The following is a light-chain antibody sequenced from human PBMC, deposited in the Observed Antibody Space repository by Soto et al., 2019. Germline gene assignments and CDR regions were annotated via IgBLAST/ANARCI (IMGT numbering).Light chain of an antibody. J-gene: IGKJ1*01. CDR3: QQYNSYSGT. V-gene: IGKV1-5*01. CDR2: DAS. CDR1: QSISSW. Sequence: DIQMTQSPSTLSASVGDRVTITCRASQSISSWLAWYQQKPGKAPKLLIYDASSLESGVPSGFSGSGSGTEFTLTISSLQPDDFATYYCQQYNSYSGTFGQGTKVDIK.